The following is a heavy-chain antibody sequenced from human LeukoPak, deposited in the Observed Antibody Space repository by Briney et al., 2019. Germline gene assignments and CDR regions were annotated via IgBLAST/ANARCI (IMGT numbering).Heavy chain of an antibody. V-gene: IGHV3-66*01. CDR3: ATGEGSGWYDY. CDR2: LYSGGST. CDR1: GFTVSSNY. D-gene: IGHD6-19*01. J-gene: IGHJ4*02. Sequence: PGGSLRLSCAASGFTVSSNYMSWVRQAPGKGLQWVSVLYSGGSTYYADSVKGRFTISRDSSKNTLYLQMNSLRAEDTALYYCATGEGSGWYDYWGQGTLVTVSS.